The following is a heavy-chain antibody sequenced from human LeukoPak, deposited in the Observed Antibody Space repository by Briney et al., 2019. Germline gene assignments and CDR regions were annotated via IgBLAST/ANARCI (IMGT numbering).Heavy chain of an antibody. V-gene: IGHV4-34*01. CDR2: INHSGST. Sequence: SETLSLTCAVYGGSFSGYYWSWIRQPPGKGLEWIGEINHSGSTNYNPSLKSRVTISVDTSKNQFSLKLSSVTAADTAVYYCARLPYCSSTSCYRHYYYGMDVWGQGTTVTVSS. J-gene: IGHJ6*02. D-gene: IGHD2-2*01. CDR1: GGSFSGYY. CDR3: ARLPYCSSTSCYRHYYYGMDV.